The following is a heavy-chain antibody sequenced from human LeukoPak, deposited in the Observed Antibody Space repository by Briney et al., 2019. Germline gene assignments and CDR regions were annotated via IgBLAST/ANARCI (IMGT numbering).Heavy chain of an antibody. J-gene: IGHJ1*01. V-gene: IGHV4-34*01. CDR3: ARGITPRFYYGSETPYYWYFQE. CDR2: INHSGST. D-gene: IGHD3-10*01. CDR1: GGSFSGYY. Sequence: SETLSLTSAVYGGSFSGYYWSWIRQPPGKGLEWIGEINHSGSTNYNPSLKSRVTISVDTSKNQFSLKLSSVTAADTAVYYCARGITPRFYYGSETPYYWYFQEWGQGTQVTVSS.